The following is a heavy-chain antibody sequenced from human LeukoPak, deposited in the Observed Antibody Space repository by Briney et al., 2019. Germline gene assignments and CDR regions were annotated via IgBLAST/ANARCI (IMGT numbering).Heavy chain of an antibody. CDR1: GASLNGHY. Sequence: PSETLSLTCAVYGASLNGHYWSWIRQPPGKGLEWIGEGSDVGGTKYNPSLKSRVTISADTSKNQFSLKLNSVTAADTAVYYCARVAGPYYYDSSGPFDYWGQGSLVTVSS. D-gene: IGHD3-22*01. CDR3: ARVAGPYYYDSSGPFDY. J-gene: IGHJ4*02. V-gene: IGHV4-34*01. CDR2: GSDVGGT.